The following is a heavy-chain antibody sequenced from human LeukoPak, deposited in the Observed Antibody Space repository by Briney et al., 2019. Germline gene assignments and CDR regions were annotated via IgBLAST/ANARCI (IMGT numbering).Heavy chain of an antibody. CDR1: GGSFSGYY. J-gene: IGHJ4*02. Sequence: KASETLSLTCAVSGGSFSGYYWSWIRQPPGKGLEWIGEINHSGSTNYNPSLKSRVTISLDTSKNQFSLKLSSVTAADTAVYYCARGTNTPFDYWGQGTLVTVSS. V-gene: IGHV4-34*01. CDR2: INHSGST. CDR3: ARGTNTPFDY. D-gene: IGHD1/OR15-1a*01.